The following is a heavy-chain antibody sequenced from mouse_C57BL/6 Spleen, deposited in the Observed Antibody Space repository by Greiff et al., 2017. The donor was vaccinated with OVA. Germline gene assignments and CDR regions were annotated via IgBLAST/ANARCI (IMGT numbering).Heavy chain of an antibody. D-gene: IGHD2-4*01. CDR1: GYTFTSYG. CDR3: ARCDYPRYWYFDV. Sequence: VQLQQSGAELARPGASVKLSCKASGYTFTSYGISWVKQRTGQGLEWIGEIYPRSGNTYYNEKFKGKATLTADKSSSTAYMELRSLTSEDSAVYFCARCDYPRYWYFDVWGTGTTVTVSS. CDR2: IYPRSGNT. V-gene: IGHV1-81*01. J-gene: IGHJ1*03.